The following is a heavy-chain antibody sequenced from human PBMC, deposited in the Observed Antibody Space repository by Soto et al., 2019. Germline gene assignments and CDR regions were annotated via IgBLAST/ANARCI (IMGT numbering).Heavy chain of an antibody. CDR1: GFTFSSYA. CDR2: ISGSGGST. J-gene: IGHJ4*02. Sequence: GGSLRLSCAASGFTFSSYAMSWFRQAPGKGLEWVSAISGSGGSTYYADSVKGRFTISRDNSKNTLYLQMNSLRAEDTAVYYCAKDSIGIQLWRYYFDYWGQGTLVTVSS. CDR3: AKDSIGIQLWRYYFDY. V-gene: IGHV3-23*01. D-gene: IGHD5-18*01.